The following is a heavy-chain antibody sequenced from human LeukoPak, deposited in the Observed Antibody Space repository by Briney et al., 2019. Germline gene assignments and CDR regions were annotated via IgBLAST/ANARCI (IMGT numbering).Heavy chain of an antibody. CDR3: AARAAGPQGHYFDY. CDR1: GGSISTYY. D-gene: IGHD6-13*01. CDR2: IYYSGST. V-gene: IGHV4-59*12. Sequence: SETLSLTCTVSGGSISTYYWSWIRQPPGRGPEWIGYIYYSGSTNYNPSLKSRVTISVDTSKNQFSLKLSSVTAADTAVYYCAARAAGPQGHYFDYWGQGTLVTVSS. J-gene: IGHJ4*02.